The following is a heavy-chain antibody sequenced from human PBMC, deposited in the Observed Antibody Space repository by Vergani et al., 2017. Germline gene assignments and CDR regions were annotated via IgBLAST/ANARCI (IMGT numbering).Heavy chain of an antibody. V-gene: IGHV3-30*18. CDR3: AKSQAGSEETFDI. D-gene: IGHD3-10*01. Sequence: VQLVESGGGLVQPGGSLRLSCAASGFTFSSYWMSWVRQAPGKGLEWVAVISYDGSNKYYADSVKGRFTISRDNSKNTLYLQMNSLRAEDTAVYYCAKSQAGSEETFDIWGQGTMVTVSS. CDR1: GFTFSSYW. J-gene: IGHJ3*02. CDR2: ISYDGSNK.